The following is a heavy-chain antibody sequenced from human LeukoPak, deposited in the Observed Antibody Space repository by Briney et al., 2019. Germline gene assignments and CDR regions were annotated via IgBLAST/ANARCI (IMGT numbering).Heavy chain of an antibody. CDR1: GGSITGHY. J-gene: IGHJ3*02. Sequence: SETLSLTCAVSGGSITGHYWNWIRQTPGMRLEWIGYTSYSRTTIYNSYFKGRATMSIDTSKNQLYLNLTSVTATDTAVYYCAKLGHSDGWYLGAFDIWGQGTTVIVSS. D-gene: IGHD6-19*01. V-gene: IGHV4-59*08. CDR3: AKLGHSDGWYLGAFDI. CDR2: TSYSRTT.